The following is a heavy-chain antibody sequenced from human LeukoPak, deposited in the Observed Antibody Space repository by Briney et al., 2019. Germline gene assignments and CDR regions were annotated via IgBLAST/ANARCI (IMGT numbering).Heavy chain of an antibody. Sequence: SQTLSLTCAISGDSVPSNSAAWNLIRQSPSRGLEWLGRTYFRSKYYNEYAASVKSRITINPDTSQNQFSLQLNSVTSEDTAVYYCAGSFSGAIDYWGQGTLVTVSS. CDR3: AGSFSGAIDY. CDR1: GDSVPSNSAA. CDR2: TYFRSKYYN. V-gene: IGHV6-1*01. J-gene: IGHJ4*02. D-gene: IGHD3-10*01.